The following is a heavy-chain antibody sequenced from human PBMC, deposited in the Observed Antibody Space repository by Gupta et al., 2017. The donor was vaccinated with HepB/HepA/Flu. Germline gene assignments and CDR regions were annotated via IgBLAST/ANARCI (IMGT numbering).Heavy chain of an antibody. CDR2: IYTNGNT. Sequence: QVQLQESGPGLVKPSETLSLTCTVSGGSISNYYWNWIRQPAGKGLERIGRIYTNGNTNYNPSLKSRVTMSVDTSKNQFSLKLSSVTAADTAVYYCTRDPTGYSPDYFDYWGQGTLVTVSS. V-gene: IGHV4-4*07. CDR1: GGSISNYY. D-gene: IGHD1-26*01. J-gene: IGHJ4*02. CDR3: TRDPTGYSPDYFDY.